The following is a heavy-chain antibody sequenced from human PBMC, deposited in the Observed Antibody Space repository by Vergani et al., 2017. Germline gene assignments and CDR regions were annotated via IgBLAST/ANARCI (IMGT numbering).Heavy chain of an antibody. CDR1: GCSVSSGSYY. V-gene: IGHV3-23*01. D-gene: IGHD3-16*01. CDR3: AKDHPRGSYCYCYGMDV. CDR2: ISGSGGST. Sequence: VQLQESGPGLVKPSETLSLTCTVSGCSVSSGSYYWSWVRQAPGKGLEWVSAISGSGGSTYYADSVKGRFTISRDNSKTTLYLHMNSLRAEDTAVYYCAKDHPRGSYCYCYGMDVWGQGATVTVSS. J-gene: IGHJ6*02.